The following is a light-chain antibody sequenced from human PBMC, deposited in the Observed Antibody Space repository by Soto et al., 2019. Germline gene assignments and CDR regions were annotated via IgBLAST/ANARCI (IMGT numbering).Light chain of an antibody. CDR2: DAS. Sequence: EFVLTQSPGTLSLSPGERATLSRRASQTVRNNYLAWYQQKPGQAPRLLIYDASSRATGIPDRFSGGGSGTDFTLTISRLEPEDFAVYYCQQFSSYPHTFGGGTKVDIK. J-gene: IGKJ4*01. V-gene: IGKV3-20*01. CDR1: QTVRNNY. CDR3: QQFSSYPHT.